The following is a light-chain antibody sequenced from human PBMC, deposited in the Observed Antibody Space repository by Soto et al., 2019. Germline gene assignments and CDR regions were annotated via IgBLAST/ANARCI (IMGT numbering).Light chain of an antibody. J-gene: IGKJ2*01. CDR1: QSVSSSY. V-gene: IGKV3-20*01. Sequence: EIVLTQSPGTLSLSPGERATLSCRASQSVSSSYLAWYQQKPGQAPRLLIYGASSRATGIPDRFSGSGSGTDFTLTISRLEPEDFVVYYCQQYGSSLPYTVGQGTKLEIK. CDR3: QQYGSSLPYT. CDR2: GAS.